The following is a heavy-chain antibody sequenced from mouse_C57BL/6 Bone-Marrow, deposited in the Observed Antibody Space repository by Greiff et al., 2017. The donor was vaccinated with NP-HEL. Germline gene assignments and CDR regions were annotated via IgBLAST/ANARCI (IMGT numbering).Heavy chain of an antibody. V-gene: IGHV1-5*01. Sequence: EVQLQQSGTVLARPGASVKMSCKTSGYTFTSYWMHWVKQRPGQGLEWIGAIYPGNSDTSYNQKFKGKAKLTAVTSASTAYMELSSLTNEDSAVYYCTRRSPIYYYGSSLHYYAMDYWGQGTSVTVSS. CDR2: IYPGNSDT. CDR3: TRRSPIYYYGSSLHYYAMDY. CDR1: GYTFTSYW. J-gene: IGHJ4*01. D-gene: IGHD1-1*01.